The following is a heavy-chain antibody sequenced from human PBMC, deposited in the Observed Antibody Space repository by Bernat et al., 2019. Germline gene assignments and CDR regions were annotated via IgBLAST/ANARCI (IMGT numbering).Heavy chain of an antibody. J-gene: IGHJ5*02. D-gene: IGHD4-17*01. Sequence: QVQLQESGPGLVKPSETLSLTCAVSGYSISSGYYWGRIRQPPGKGLEWIGSIYHSGSTNYNPSPKSRVTIAVDTSKNQFSLKLSSVTAADTAVYYCARGGDYLWGPTNWFDPWGQGTLVTVSS. CDR2: IYHSGST. CDR1: GYSISSGYY. V-gene: IGHV4-38-2*01. CDR3: ARGGDYLWGPTNWFDP.